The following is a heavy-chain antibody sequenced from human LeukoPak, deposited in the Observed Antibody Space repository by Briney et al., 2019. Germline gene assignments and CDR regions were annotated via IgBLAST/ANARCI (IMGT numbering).Heavy chain of an antibody. D-gene: IGHD5-18*01. CDR2: INPNSGGT. Sequence: ASVKVSCKASGYTFTVYYLHRVRQAPGQGLEWMGWINPNSGGTNYAQKFQGRVTMTRDTSISTAYMELSRLRSDDTAVYCCARDLGYSYGNDAFDIWGQGTMVTVSS. V-gene: IGHV1-2*02. CDR3: ARDLGYSYGNDAFDI. J-gene: IGHJ3*02. CDR1: GYTFTVYY.